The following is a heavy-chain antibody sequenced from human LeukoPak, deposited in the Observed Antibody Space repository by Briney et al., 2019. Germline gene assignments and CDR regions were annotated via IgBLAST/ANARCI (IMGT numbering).Heavy chain of an antibody. V-gene: IGHV3-53*01. J-gene: IGHJ4*02. CDR2: IYSGGST. Sequence: PGGSLRLSCAASGFTVSSNYMSWVRQAPGKGLEWVSVIYSGGSTYYADSVKGRFTISRDNAKNSLYLQMNSLRAEDTAVYYCAKVLNRVQLWQIYYFDYWGQGTLVTVSS. CDR3: AKVLNRVQLWQIYYFDY. D-gene: IGHD5-18*01. CDR1: GFTVSSNY.